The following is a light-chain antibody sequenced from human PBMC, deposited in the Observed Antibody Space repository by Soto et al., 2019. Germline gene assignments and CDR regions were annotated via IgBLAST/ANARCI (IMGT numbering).Light chain of an antibody. CDR1: QTVSRYY. Sequence: VLTQSPGTLSLSPGGRAILSCRASQTVSRYYLSWYQKKPGQPPRLLIYGASTRATGVPDRFSGSGSGADFTLTISSLQPEDFAVYYCQQALTFGGGTTVAMK. CDR3: QQALT. J-gene: IGKJ4*01. V-gene: IGKV3D-7*01. CDR2: GAS.